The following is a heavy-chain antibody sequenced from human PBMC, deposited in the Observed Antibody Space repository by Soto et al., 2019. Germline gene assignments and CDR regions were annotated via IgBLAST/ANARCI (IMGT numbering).Heavy chain of an antibody. CDR3: AQCSSGRAFDI. CDR1: GGSISSGDYY. J-gene: IGHJ3*02. V-gene: IGHV4-30-4*01. CDR2: IYYSGST. Sequence: SETLSLTCTVSGGSISSGDYYWSWIRQPPGKGLEWIGYIYYSGSTYYNPSLKSRVTISVDTSKNQFSLKLSSVTAADTAVYYCAQCSSGRAFDIWGQGTMVTVSS. D-gene: IGHD6-19*01.